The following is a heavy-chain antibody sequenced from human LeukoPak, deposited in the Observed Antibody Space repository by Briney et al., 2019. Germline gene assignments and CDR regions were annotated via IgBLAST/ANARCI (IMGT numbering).Heavy chain of an antibody. CDR2: IKQDGSEK. D-gene: IGHD1-1*01. CDR3: AKSLLTTATGTGRAFDI. Sequence: GGSLRLSCAASGFTFSSYWMSWVRQAPGKGLEWVANIKQDGSEKYYVDSVKGRFTISRDNAKNSLYLQMNSLRAEDSAEYYCAKSLLTTATGTGRAFDIWGQGTMVTVSA. J-gene: IGHJ3*02. V-gene: IGHV3-7*03. CDR1: GFTFSSYW.